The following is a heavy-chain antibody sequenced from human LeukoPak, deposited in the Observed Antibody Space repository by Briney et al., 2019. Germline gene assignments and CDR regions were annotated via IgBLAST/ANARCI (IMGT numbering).Heavy chain of an antibody. CDR2: IYYSGST. CDR3: CSGSQPYYFDY. Sequence: SETLSLTCTVSGGSFSTYYWSWIRQPPGKGLEWIGNIYYSGSTNYNPSLKSRVTISVDRSKNQFSLKLSSVTAADTAVYYCCSGSQPYYFDYWGQGTLVTVSS. CDR1: GGSFSTYY. D-gene: IGHD1-26*01. V-gene: IGHV4-59*12. J-gene: IGHJ4*02.